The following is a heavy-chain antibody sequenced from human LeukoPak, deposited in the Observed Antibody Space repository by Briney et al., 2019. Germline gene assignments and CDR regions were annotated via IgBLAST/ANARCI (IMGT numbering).Heavy chain of an antibody. CDR2: ISSSGRTI. CDR1: GFTFSDYY. CDR3: ARERLSAFDI. D-gene: IGHD6-25*01. J-gene: IGHJ3*02. Sequence: SGGSLRLSCAASGFTFSDYYMSWIRQAPGKGLEWVSYISSSGRTIYYADSVKGRFTISRDNTKNSLYLQMNSLRAEDTAVYYCARERLSAFDIWGQGTMVTVSS. V-gene: IGHV3-11*04.